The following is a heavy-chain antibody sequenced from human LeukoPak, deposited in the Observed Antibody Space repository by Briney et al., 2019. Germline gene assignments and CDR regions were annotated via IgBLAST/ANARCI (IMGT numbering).Heavy chain of an antibody. Sequence: GGSLRLSCAASGFTVSSNYMSWVRQAPGKGLEWVANIKQDGSEKYYVDSVKGRFTISRDNAKNSLYLHTNSLRAEDTAVYYCARGEGLDSYGVDYWGQGTLVTVSS. V-gene: IGHV3-7*01. D-gene: IGHD5-18*01. J-gene: IGHJ4*02. CDR2: IKQDGSEK. CDR1: GFTVSSNY. CDR3: ARGEGLDSYGVDY.